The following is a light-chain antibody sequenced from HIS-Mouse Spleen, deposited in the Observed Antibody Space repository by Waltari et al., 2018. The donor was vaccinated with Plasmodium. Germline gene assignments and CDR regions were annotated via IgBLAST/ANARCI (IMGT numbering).Light chain of an antibody. CDR2: GKN. J-gene: IGLJ3*02. Sequence: SSELTQAPAVSVALGQTVRITCHGDSLRSYYASWYQQKPGQAPVLVIYGKNNRPSGSPDRFSGSSSGNTASLNITGAQAEDEADYYCNARDSSGNHQVFGGGTKLTVL. V-gene: IGLV3-19*01. CDR3: NARDSSGNHQV. CDR1: SLRSYY.